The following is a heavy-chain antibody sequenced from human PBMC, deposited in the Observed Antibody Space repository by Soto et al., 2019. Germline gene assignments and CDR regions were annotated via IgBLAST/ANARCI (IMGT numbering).Heavy chain of an antibody. CDR1: GGSFSGYY. V-gene: IGHV4-34*01. D-gene: IGHD3-10*01. CDR2: INHSGST. J-gene: IGHJ3*02. Sequence: QVQLQQWGAGLLKPSETLSLTCAVYGGSFSGYYWSWIRQPPGKGLEWIGEINHSGSTNSNPSLKRRVTISVDTSKNQFSLKLSSVTAADTAVYYCARQYYYGSGSYFPSPPLLYRYAFDIWGQGTMVTVSS. CDR3: ARQYYYGSGSYFPSPPLLYRYAFDI.